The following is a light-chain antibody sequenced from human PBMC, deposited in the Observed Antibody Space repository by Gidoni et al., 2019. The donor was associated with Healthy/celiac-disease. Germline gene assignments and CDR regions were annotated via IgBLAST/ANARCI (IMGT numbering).Light chain of an antibody. CDR3: QQSYST. V-gene: IGKV1-39*01. J-gene: IGKJ3*01. CDR2: AAS. CDR1: QSISSY. Sequence: DIQMTQSPSSLSASVGDRVTITCRARQSISSYLNWYQQKPGKAPTLLIYAASSLQSGVPSRFIGSGSGTDFTLTISSLQPEDFATYYCQQSYSTFGPGTKVEIK.